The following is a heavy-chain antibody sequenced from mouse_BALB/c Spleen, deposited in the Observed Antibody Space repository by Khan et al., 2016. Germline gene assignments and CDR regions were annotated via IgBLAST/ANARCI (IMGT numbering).Heavy chain of an antibody. J-gene: IGHJ3*01. CDR1: GFSLTGFS. CDR3: ASYYEYDGVFAY. CDR2: IWGDGST. Sequence: QVQLQQSGPGLVAPSQSLSITCTVSGFSLTGFSVNWVRQPPGKALAWLGMIWGDGSTDYNSGLKSRLSFSKDDSKSQVFLKMTSLQTDDTARYFCASYYEYDGVFAYCGQGTLVTVSA. V-gene: IGHV2-6-7*01. D-gene: IGHD2-4*01.